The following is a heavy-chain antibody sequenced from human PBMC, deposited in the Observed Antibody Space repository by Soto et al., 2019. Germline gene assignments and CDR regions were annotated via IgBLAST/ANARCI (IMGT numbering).Heavy chain of an antibody. V-gene: IGHV1-46*03. CDR3: ARDQDYSSRFRNYYYMDV. J-gene: IGHJ6*03. CDR1: GYTFTSYY. Sequence: ASMKVSCKASGYTFTSYYMHWVRQAPGQGLEWKGIINPSGGSTSYAQKNQGRVTMTSDTSTSIVYMELSSLRSEDTALYYCARDQDYSSRFRNYYYMDVWGKGTTVTVSS. D-gene: IGHD6-13*01. CDR2: INPSGGST.